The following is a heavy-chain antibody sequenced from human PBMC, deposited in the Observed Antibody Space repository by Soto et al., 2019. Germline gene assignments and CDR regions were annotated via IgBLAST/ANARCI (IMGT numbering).Heavy chain of an antibody. J-gene: IGHJ4*02. CDR1: GFTFSTHD. CDR3: AKGLDTGWYFFDH. D-gene: IGHD6-19*01. Sequence: QLLESGGGLVQPGGSLRVSCAASGFTFSTHDMSWVRQAPGKGLEGVSTMSTSGGTYYADSVKGRFTISRDNSKKTLYLQMNSLRAEDTAVYYCAKGLDTGWYFFDHWGQGTLVTVSS. CDR2: MSTSGGT. V-gene: IGHV3-23*01.